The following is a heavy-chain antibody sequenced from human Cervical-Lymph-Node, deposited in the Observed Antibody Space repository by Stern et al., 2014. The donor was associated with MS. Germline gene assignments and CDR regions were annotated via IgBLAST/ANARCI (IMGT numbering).Heavy chain of an antibody. CDR3: AKSFYRDHSPFYCGMDV. CDR2: LNYRGSR. Sequence: QLQLQESGPGLVQPSATLSLTCTVSGGSVSNNSYFWGWIRQPPGKGLEWIGSLNYRGSRNFNPSLKSRGTISVDTSKKQLSLKVTSVTAADSAMYYCAKSFYRDHSPFYCGMDVWGQGTTVTVSS. J-gene: IGHJ6*02. CDR1: GGSVSNNSYF. D-gene: IGHD2/OR15-2a*01. V-gene: IGHV4-39*01.